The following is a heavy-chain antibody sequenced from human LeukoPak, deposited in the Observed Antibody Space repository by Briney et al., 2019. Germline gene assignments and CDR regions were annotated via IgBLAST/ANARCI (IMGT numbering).Heavy chain of an antibody. J-gene: IGHJ5*02. CDR2: INHSGST. CDR1: GGSFSGYY. Sequence: SETLSLTCAVYGGSFSGYYWSWIRQPPGKGLEWIGEINHSGSTNYNPSLKSRVTISVDTSKNQFSLKLSSVTAADTAVYYCARGGVWVSYRYHKEFDPWGQGTLVTVSS. V-gene: IGHV4-34*01. CDR3: ARGGVWVSYRYHKEFDP. D-gene: IGHD3-16*02.